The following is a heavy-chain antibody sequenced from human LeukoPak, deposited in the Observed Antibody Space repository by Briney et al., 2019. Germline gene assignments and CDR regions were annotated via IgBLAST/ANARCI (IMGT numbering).Heavy chain of an antibody. CDR2: IKQDGGEI. D-gene: IGHD6-19*01. J-gene: IGHJ4*02. CDR1: GFTLSGYW. CDR3: VRDMRGGWRFDY. V-gene: IGHV3-7*03. Sequence: GGSLRLSCAASGFTLSGYWMSWVRQAPGKGPEWAANIKQDGGEIYYVDSVKGRFTISRDNAKNSLYLQMNSLRAEDSAVYYCVRDMRGGWRFDYWGQGTLVTVSS.